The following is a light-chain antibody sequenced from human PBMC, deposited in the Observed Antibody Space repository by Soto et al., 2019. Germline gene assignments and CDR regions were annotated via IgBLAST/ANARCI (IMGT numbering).Light chain of an antibody. CDR3: QQYYDSPFT. Sequence: DIVMTQSPDSLAVSLGERVTINCKSSQSVLFDSNRQNYLAWYQQKPGQPPKVLIYWASNWESGVPDRFSGSGSGTDFTLTITSLQAEDVAVYYCQQYYDSPFTFGPGTKVNLK. CDR1: QSVLFDSNRQNY. J-gene: IGKJ3*01. CDR2: WAS. V-gene: IGKV4-1*01.